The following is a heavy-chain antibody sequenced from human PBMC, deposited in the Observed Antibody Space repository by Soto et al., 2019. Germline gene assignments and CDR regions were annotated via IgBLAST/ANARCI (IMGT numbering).Heavy chain of an antibody. Sequence: PGGSLRLSCAASGFTFSSYGMHWVRQAPGKGLEWVAVISYDGSNKYYAGSVKGRFTISRDNSKNTLYLQMNSLRAEDTAVYYCAKVLAVTTFGFYYYGMDVWGQGTTVTVSS. CDR2: ISYDGSNK. V-gene: IGHV3-30*18. D-gene: IGHD4-4*01. CDR3: AKVLAVTTFGFYYYGMDV. CDR1: GFTFSSYG. J-gene: IGHJ6*02.